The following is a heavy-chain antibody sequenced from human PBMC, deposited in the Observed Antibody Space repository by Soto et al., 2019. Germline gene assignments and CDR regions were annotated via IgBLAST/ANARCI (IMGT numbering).Heavy chain of an antibody. Sequence: GGSLRLSCVASGFNFSSYWMHWVRQVPGKGLVWVSRIHFDGSSTRYTDSVQGRFTISRDNAKNTLYLQMISLRAEDTAVYYCARVPYYYDRNGEIYYFDHWGQGSLGTVSS. J-gene: IGHJ4*02. CDR1: GFNFSSYW. CDR2: IHFDGSST. V-gene: IGHV3-74*01. CDR3: ARVPYYYDRNGEIYYFDH. D-gene: IGHD3-22*01.